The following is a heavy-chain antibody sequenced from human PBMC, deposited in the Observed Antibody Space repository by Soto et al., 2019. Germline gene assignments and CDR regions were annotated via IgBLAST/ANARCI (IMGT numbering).Heavy chain of an antibody. D-gene: IGHD6-13*01. Sequence: SVKVSCKASGGTFSSYTISWVRQAPGQGLEWMGRIIPILGIANYAQKFQGRVTITADKSTSTAYMELSSLRSEDAAVYYCARTSIAAAASDYWGQGTLVTVSS. CDR1: GGTFSSYT. CDR3: ARTSIAAAASDY. CDR2: IIPILGIA. V-gene: IGHV1-69*02. J-gene: IGHJ4*02.